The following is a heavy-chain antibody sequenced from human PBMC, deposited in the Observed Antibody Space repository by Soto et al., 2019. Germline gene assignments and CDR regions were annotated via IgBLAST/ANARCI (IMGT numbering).Heavy chain of an antibody. Sequence: PSETLSLTCTVSGGSISSYYWSWIRQPPGKGLEWIGYIYYSGSTNYNPSLKSRVTISVDTSKNQFSLKLSSVTAADTAVYYCARVQGGSRSWYTPYYYYGMDVWGRGTTVPVSS. CDR1: GGSISSYY. CDR2: IYYSGST. V-gene: IGHV4-59*01. D-gene: IGHD6-13*01. CDR3: ARVQGGSRSWYTPYYYYGMDV. J-gene: IGHJ6*02.